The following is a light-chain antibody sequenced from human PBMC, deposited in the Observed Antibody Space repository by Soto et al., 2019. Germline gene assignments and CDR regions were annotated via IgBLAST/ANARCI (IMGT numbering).Light chain of an antibody. V-gene: IGLV2-23*01. CDR2: EGS. Sequence: QSALTQPASVSGSPGQSITISCTGTSSDVGGYPLVSWYQQHPGKAPKLMIYEGSKRPSGVSNRFSGSKSGYTASLTISGLQAEDKADYYCCSYAGPRYVFGSGTKVTVL. CDR3: CSYAGPRYV. J-gene: IGLJ1*01. CDR1: SSDVGGYPL.